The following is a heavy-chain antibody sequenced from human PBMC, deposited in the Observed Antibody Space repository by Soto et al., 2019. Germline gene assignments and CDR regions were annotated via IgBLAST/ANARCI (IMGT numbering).Heavy chain of an antibody. CDR3: ARQKPWELLHLYYGMDV. CDR1: GGSISSSSYY. V-gene: IGHV4-39*01. J-gene: IGHJ6*02. D-gene: IGHD1-26*01. CDR2: IYYSGST. Sequence: SETLSLTCTVSGGSISSSSYYWGWIRQPPGKGLEWIGSIYYSGSTYYNPSLKSRVTISVDTSKNQFSLKLSSVTAADTAVYYCARQKPWELLHLYYGMDVWGQGTTVTVSS.